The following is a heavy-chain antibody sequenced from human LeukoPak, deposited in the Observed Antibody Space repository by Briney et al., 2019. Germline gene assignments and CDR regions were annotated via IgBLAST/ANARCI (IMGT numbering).Heavy chain of an antibody. CDR2: IYSGGTT. CDR3: ARTGEMATYWFDP. CDR1: GFTVSNNY. D-gene: IGHD5-24*01. V-gene: IGHV3-53*01. J-gene: IGHJ5*02. Sequence: PGGSLRLFCAASGFTVSNNYMSWVRQAPGKGLEWVSVIYSGGTTYYADSVKGRFTISRDNSKNTLYLQMNSLRAEDTAVYYCARTGEMATYWFDPWGQGTLVTVFS.